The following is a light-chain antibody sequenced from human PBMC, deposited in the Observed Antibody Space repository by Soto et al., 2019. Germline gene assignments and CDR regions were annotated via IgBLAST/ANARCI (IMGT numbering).Light chain of an antibody. CDR2: AAS. J-gene: IGKJ5*01. V-gene: IGKV3-20*01. CDR1: QSVSSSY. Sequence: EIVLTQSPGTLSLSPVERATLSCVASQSVSSSYLAWYQQKPGQAPRLLIYAASTRATGIPDRFSGSGSATDFTLTISRLEPEDSAVYYCQHYDSSPPYTFGQGTRLEIK. CDR3: QHYDSSPPYT.